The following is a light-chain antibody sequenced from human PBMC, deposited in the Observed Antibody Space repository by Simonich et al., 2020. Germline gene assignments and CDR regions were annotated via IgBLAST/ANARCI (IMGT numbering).Light chain of an antibody. J-gene: IGKJ1*01. CDR1: QSLLHSNGYKY. CDR3: MQALQTPRT. V-gene: IGKV2-28*01. Sequence: DIVMTQSPLSLPVTPGEPASISCRSSQSLLHSNGYKYLDWYLQKPGQSPQLLIYLGSNRDSGVPDRFSGSGSGTDFTLKISRVEAEDVGVYYCMQALQTPRTFGQGTKVEIK. CDR2: LGS.